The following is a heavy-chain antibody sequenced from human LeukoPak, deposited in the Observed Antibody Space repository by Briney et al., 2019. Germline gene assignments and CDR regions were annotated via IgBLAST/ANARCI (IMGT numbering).Heavy chain of an antibody. D-gene: IGHD3-22*01. Sequence: SVKVSCKASGGTFSSYAIRWVRQAPGQGLEWMGIIIPILGIAIYAQKFQGRVTITADKSTSTAYMELSSLRSEDTAVYYSAREETVDYYDSSGYYRPFDYWGQGTLVTVSS. CDR3: AREETVDYYDSSGYYRPFDY. CDR2: IIPILGIA. V-gene: IGHV1-69*04. CDR1: GGTFSSYA. J-gene: IGHJ4*02.